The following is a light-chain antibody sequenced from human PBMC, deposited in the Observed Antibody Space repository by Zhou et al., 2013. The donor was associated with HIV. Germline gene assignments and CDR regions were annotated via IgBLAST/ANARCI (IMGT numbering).Light chain of an antibody. Sequence: EVVMTQSPATLSASPGDRATLSCRASQSVSTNLAWYQQKPGQAPRLLIYGAPTRATDIPARFSGSGSWTEFTLTISSIQSEDFAVYYCQHYNSWPTTFGQGTKLEIK. V-gene: IGKV3-15*01. CDR2: GAP. CDR3: QHYNSWPTT. CDR1: QSVSTN. J-gene: IGKJ2*01.